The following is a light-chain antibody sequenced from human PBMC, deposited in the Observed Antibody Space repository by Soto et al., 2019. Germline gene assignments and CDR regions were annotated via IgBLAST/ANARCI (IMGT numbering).Light chain of an antibody. V-gene: IGKV3-20*01. J-gene: IGKJ4*01. CDR2: AAS. Sequence: DIVLTQSPGTLSLSPGERATVSCGASQSVGKNYLAWYQQKVGQAPRLLIHAASSRATGIPDRFSGSWSGTDFTLTINRPEPEDFAVSYCQQYASPPLTFGGGTKVEI. CDR3: QQYASPPLT. CDR1: QSVGKNY.